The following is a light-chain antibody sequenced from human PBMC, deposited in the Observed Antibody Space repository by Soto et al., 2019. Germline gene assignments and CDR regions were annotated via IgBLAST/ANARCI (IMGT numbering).Light chain of an antibody. V-gene: IGLV1-44*01. J-gene: IGLJ1*01. CDR3: ATWDDSRNGYV. CDR2: DND. Sequence: QSVLTQPPSASGTPGQRVTISASGSSSNIGSNTVSWYQQLPGMAPKLLIYDNDERPSGVPDRFSGSKSGTSASLAISGLQSEDEADYYCATWDDSRNGYVFGPGTKVTVL. CDR1: SSNIGSNT.